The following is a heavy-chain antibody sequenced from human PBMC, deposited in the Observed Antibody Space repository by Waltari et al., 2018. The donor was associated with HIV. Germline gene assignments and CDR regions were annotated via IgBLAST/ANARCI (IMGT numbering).Heavy chain of an antibody. CDR1: GGSISSGSYY. CDR3: AREAPWPPPYCTNGVCPTYYYGMDV. D-gene: IGHD2-8*01. V-gene: IGHV4-61*02. J-gene: IGHJ6*02. CDR2: IDTSGST. Sequence: QVQLQESGPGLVKPSQTLSLTCTVSGGSISSGSYYWSWIRQPAGKGLEWIGRIDTSGSTNHNPSPKGRVTRSVYTSKNQFSLKLSSVTAADTAVYYCAREAPWPPPYCTNGVCPTYYYGMDVWGQGTTVTVSS.